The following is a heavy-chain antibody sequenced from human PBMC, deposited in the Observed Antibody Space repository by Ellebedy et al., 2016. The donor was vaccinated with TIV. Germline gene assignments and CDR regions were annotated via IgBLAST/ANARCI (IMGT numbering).Heavy chain of an antibody. CDR1: GFTFSACS. CDR3: ARGGGGGSGYRFDP. V-gene: IGHV3-48*04. Sequence: PGGSLRLSCAASGFTFSACSINWVRQAPGKGLEWVSYIGSIVTTIYYADSVKGRFTISRDNAKNSLYLQMNSLRAEDTAVYYCARGGGGGSGYRFDPWGQGTLVTVSS. CDR2: IGSIVTTI. J-gene: IGHJ5*02. D-gene: IGHD5-12*01.